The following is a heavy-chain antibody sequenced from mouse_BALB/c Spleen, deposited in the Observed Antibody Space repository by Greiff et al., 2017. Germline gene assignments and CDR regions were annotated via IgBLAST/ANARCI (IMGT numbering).Heavy chain of an antibody. CDR3: AREAVYYGNYDAMDY. D-gene: IGHD2-1*01. J-gene: IGHJ4*01. CDR2: ISYDGSN. Sequence: DVKLQESGPGLVKPSQSLSLTCSVTGYSITSGYYWNWIRQFPGNKLEWMGYISYDGSNNYNPSLKNRISITRDTSKNQFFLKLNSVTTEDTATYYCAREAVYYGNYDAMDYWGQGTSVTVSS. V-gene: IGHV3-6*02. CDR1: GYSITSGYY.